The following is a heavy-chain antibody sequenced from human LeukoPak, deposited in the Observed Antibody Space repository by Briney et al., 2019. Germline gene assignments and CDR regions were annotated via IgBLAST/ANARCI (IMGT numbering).Heavy chain of an antibody. Sequence: PSETLSLTCTVSGGSISSSSYYWGWIRQPPGKGLEWIGSIYYSGSTYYNPSLKSRVTISVDTSKNQFSLKLSSVTAADTAVYYCARDNPPAYCGGDCWNDAFDIWGQGTMVTVSS. CDR2: IYYSGST. V-gene: IGHV4-39*07. CDR3: ARDNPPAYCGGDCWNDAFDI. CDR1: GGSISSSSYY. D-gene: IGHD2-21*02. J-gene: IGHJ3*02.